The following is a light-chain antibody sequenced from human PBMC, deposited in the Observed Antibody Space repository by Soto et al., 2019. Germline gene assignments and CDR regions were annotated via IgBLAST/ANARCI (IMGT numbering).Light chain of an antibody. V-gene: IGKV1-39*01. Sequence: DIQMTQSPSSLSASVGDRVTITCRASQSISTYLNWYQQKPGKAPKLLIYGASSLQSGVPSGFSGTGSGTDFTLTISSLQPEDFATYYCQQSYSTSWMFGQGTKVELK. CDR2: GAS. CDR1: QSISTY. J-gene: IGKJ1*01. CDR3: QQSYSTSWM.